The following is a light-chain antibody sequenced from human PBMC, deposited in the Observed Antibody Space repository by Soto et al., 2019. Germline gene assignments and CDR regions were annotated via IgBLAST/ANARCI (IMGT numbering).Light chain of an antibody. Sequence: QSALTQPASVSGSPGQSITISCTGTSSDVGDYNYVSWLQQHPGKAPKLMIYEVSNRPSGVSNRFSGSKSGNTASLTISGLQAEVEADYYCSSYTSITTLDVFGTGTKVTVL. CDR3: SSYTSITTLDV. J-gene: IGLJ1*01. CDR2: EVS. V-gene: IGLV2-14*01. CDR1: SSDVGDYNY.